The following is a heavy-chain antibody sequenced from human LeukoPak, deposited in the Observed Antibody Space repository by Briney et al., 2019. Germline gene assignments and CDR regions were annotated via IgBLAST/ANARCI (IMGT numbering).Heavy chain of an antibody. J-gene: IGHJ1*01. Sequence: SQTLSLTCTVSGGSISSGGYFRSWIRPGAGKGLEWIRRIYTSGSNNYNPYLNSRITISVDTSTNQFSLSPNSETSAHTAVDYCAPCCSDTSCYTCGGFLHWRQSTLVRVPS. CDR1: GGSISSGGYF. CDR2: IYTSGSN. D-gene: IGHD2-2*02. CDR3: APCCSDTSCYTCGGFLH. V-gene: IGHV4-61*02.